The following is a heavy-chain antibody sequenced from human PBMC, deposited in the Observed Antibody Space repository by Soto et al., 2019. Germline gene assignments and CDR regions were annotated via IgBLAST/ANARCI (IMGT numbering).Heavy chain of an antibody. Sequence: QVQLVQSGAEVKEPGASVKVSCKASGYTFTRYGFSWVRQAPGQGLEWMAWTSADNGDTNYAPKLQGRVTLTTDTSTGTAYMALRSLRSDDTAVYYCARDERGTCTSSTCYDFDYWGQGTLVTVSS. CDR2: TSADNGDT. CDR3: ARDERGTCTSSTCYDFDY. J-gene: IGHJ4*02. CDR1: GYTFTRYG. D-gene: IGHD2-2*01. V-gene: IGHV1-18*04.